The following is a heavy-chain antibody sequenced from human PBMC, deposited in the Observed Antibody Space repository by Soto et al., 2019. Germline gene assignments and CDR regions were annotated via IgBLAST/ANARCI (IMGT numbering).Heavy chain of an antibody. D-gene: IGHD4-17*01. CDR1: GFTFSSYS. CDR3: ARGPYGDYVIRYFQH. V-gene: IGHV3-48*02. CDR2: ISSSSSTI. J-gene: IGHJ1*01. Sequence: EVQLVESGGGLVQPGGSLRLSCAASGFTFSSYSMNWVRQAPGKGLEWVSYISSSSSTIYYADSVKGRFTISRDNAKNSLYLQMNSLRYEDTAVYYCARGPYGDYVIRYFQHWGQGTLVTVSS.